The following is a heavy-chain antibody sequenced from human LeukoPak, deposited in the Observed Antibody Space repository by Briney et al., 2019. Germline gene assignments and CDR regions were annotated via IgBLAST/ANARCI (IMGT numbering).Heavy chain of an antibody. Sequence: GSLRPSCSGAGFNLSRYGIDWVRQASGKGLEWVAFIRYDGSNKYYADSVKGRFTISRDNSKNTLYLQMKSLRVEDTAVYYCAPRSTQTWGQGTLVTVSS. J-gene: IGHJ5*02. CDR3: APRSTQT. CDR1: GFNLSRYG. CDR2: IRYDGSNK. D-gene: IGHD2-15*01. V-gene: IGHV3-30*02.